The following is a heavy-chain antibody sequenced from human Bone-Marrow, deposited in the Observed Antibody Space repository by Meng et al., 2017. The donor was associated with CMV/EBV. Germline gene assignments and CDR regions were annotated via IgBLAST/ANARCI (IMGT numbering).Heavy chain of an antibody. J-gene: IGHJ3*02. Sequence: SCAASGFTFSSYSMNWVRQAPGKGLEWVSSISSSSSYIYYADSVKGRFTISRDNAKNSLYLQMNSLRAEDTAVYYCARESLLELPAFDIWGQGTMVTVSS. D-gene: IGHD1-7*01. V-gene: IGHV3-21*01. CDR3: ARESLLELPAFDI. CDR2: ISSSSSYI. CDR1: GFTFSSYS.